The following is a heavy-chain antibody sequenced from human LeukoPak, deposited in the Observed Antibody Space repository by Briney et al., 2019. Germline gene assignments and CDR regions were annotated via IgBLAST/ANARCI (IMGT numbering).Heavy chain of an antibody. CDR2: TKQDGTEK. Sequence: GGSLRLSCAASGFTFSSYWMTWVRQAPGKGLEWVATTKQDGTEKHYVDSVKGRFTISRDNAKNPLYLQMNSLRDEDTAVYYCARVAAGYSVNYFDYWGQGTLVTASS. V-gene: IGHV3-7*01. CDR1: GFTFSSYW. CDR3: ARVAAGYSVNYFDY. D-gene: IGHD4-23*01. J-gene: IGHJ4*02.